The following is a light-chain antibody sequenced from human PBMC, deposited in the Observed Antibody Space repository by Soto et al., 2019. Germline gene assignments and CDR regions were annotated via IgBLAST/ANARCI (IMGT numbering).Light chain of an antibody. CDR3: GTWDNTLSAVV. J-gene: IGLJ2*01. V-gene: IGLV1-51*01. CDR2: DNN. Sequence: QSVLTQPPSMSAASGQKVTISCSGSASNIGDNYVSWYQHLSGTAPKLLIFDNNKRPSGIPDRFSGSKSDTSATLGISGLQTGDEADYYCGTWDNTLSAVVFGGGTQLTVL. CDR1: ASNIGDNY.